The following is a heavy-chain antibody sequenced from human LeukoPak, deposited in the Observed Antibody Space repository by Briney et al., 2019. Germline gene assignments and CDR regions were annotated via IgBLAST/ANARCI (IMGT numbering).Heavy chain of an antibody. CDR1: GGSISSGGYY. J-gene: IGHJ5*02. D-gene: IGHD6-13*01. V-gene: IGHV4-31*03. CDR3: ARAVWFGAAAGQLNWFDP. Sequence: KPSETLSLTCTVSGGSISSGGYYWSWIRQHPGKGLEWIGYIYYSGSTYYNPSLKSRVTISVDTSKNQFSLKLSSVTAADTAVYYCARAVWFGAAAGQLNWFDPWGQGTLVTVSS. CDR2: IYYSGST.